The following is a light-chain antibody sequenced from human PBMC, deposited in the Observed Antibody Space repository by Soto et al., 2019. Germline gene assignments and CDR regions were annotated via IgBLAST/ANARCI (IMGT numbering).Light chain of an antibody. J-gene: IGKJ2*01. CDR1: QSISSTY. V-gene: IGKV3-20*01. CDR2: AAS. Sequence: RVMTQSPGTLSLFPGERATLSCRTSQSISSTYLAWYQQRPGQATRLLIYAASSRATGIPDRFSGSGSGTYFTLTISRLEPEDFAVYYCQQYVGSLYTFGQGTKLEI. CDR3: QQYVGSLYT.